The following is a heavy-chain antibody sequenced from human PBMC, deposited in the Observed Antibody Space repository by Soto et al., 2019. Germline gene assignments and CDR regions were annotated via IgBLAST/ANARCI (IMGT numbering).Heavy chain of an antibody. V-gene: IGHV2-5*02. CDR3: AYCGYYSSSWCPDY. CDR1: GFSLTTNGVG. Sequence: QITLKESGPSLVKPTQTLTLTCTFSGFSLTTNGVGVGWIRQSPGEALERLALIYWDDDKRYSPSLKSRLSITKAASKNQVVLTMTNMDSVDTATYYCAYCGYYSSSWCPDYWGQGTLVTVSS. D-gene: IGHD6-13*01. CDR2: IYWDDDK. J-gene: IGHJ4*02.